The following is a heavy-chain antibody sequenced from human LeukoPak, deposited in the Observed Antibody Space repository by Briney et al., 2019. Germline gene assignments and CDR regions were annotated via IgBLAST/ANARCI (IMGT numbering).Heavy chain of an antibody. CDR1: GFTFSSSA. V-gene: IGHV3-23*01. CDR3: ARIYVWGSYSPYYFDY. CDR2: ISNNGGYT. D-gene: IGHD3-16*01. J-gene: IGHJ4*02. Sequence: GGSLRLSCAASGFTFSSSAMSWVRQAPGKGLEWVSAISNNGGYTYYADSVQGRFTISRDNSKNTLYLQMNSLRAEDTAVYYCARIYVWGSYSPYYFDYWGQGTLVTVSS.